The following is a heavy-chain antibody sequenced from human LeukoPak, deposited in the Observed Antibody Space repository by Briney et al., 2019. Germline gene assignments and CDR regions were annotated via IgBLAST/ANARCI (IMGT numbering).Heavy chain of an antibody. CDR3: AKVSVSAVFDY. J-gene: IGHJ4*02. CDR2: IYSGGRT. D-gene: IGHD3-3*02. Sequence: GGSLRLSCAASGFTVSSNYMSWVRQAPGKGLEWVSVIYSGGRTYYADSVKGRFTNSRDNSKNTLYLQMNSLRAEDTAVYYCAKVSVSAVFDYWGQGTLVTVSS. CDR1: GFTVSSNY. V-gene: IGHV3-53*01.